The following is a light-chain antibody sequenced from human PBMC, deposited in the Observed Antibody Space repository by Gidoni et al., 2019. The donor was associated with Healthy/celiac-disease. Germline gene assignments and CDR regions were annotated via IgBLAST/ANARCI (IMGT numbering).Light chain of an antibody. Sequence: EIVLTQSPATLSLSPGERATLSCRASQRVSSYLAWDQQKPGQAPRLLISDASNRATGIPARFSGSVSGTDFTLTISSLEPEEFAVYYCQQRSNWPPFTFGPXTKVDIK. CDR2: DAS. V-gene: IGKV3-11*01. CDR1: QRVSSY. J-gene: IGKJ3*01. CDR3: QQRSNWPPFT.